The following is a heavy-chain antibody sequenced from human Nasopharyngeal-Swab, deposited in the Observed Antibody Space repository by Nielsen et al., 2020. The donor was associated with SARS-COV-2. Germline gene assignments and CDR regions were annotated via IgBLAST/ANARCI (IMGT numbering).Heavy chain of an antibody. CDR3: VRGRWDSGSDY. J-gene: IGHJ4*02. D-gene: IGHD1-26*01. V-gene: IGHV3-74*01. CDR1: GFTFSNSW. CDR2: SNSDGSST. Sequence: GSLKISCAASGFTFSNSWMHWVRQAPGKGLVWVSRSNSDGSSTTYADSVQGRFAISRDNAKNTLYLEMSSLRAEDSGVYYCVRGRWDSGSDYWGRGTQVTVSS.